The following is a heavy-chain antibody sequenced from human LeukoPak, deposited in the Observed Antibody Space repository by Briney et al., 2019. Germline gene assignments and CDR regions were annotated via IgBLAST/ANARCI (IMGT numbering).Heavy chain of an antibody. CDR3: AKSGLNRFDY. CDR2: IRYDGSNT. Sequence: GSLRLSCAASGFTFNNYGMHWVRQAPGKGLEWLAFIRYDGSNTYYADSVKGRFTVSRDDSKNTLYLQMNSLRVEDTAVYYCAKSGLNRFDYWGQGTLVTVSS. J-gene: IGHJ4*02. D-gene: IGHD2-15*01. CDR1: GFTFNNYG. V-gene: IGHV3-30*02.